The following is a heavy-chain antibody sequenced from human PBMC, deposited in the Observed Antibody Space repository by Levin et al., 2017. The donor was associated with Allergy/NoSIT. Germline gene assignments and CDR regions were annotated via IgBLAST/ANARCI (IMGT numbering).Heavy chain of an antibody. CDR2: IQPADSST. V-gene: IGHV5-51*01. CDR3: ARHNDFSSGYSQPYYFDY. Sequence: GESLKISCQVSGFSFITYWIGWVRQMPGKGLEWMGFIQPADSSTRYSPSFLDQVTISADKSISTVYLQWSSLKASDTAMYYCARHNDFSSGYSQPYYFDYWGQGTLVTVSS. D-gene: IGHD3-3*01. CDR1: GFSFITYW. J-gene: IGHJ4*02.